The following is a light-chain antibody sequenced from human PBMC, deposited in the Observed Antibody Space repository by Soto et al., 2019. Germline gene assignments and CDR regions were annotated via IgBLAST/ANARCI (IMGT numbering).Light chain of an antibody. CDR3: QARGTWQT. CDR1: QSVSYY. V-gene: IGKV3-11*01. CDR2: DAS. Sequence: EIVLTQSPATLSLSPGEDATLSCRASQSVSYYLAWYQQKPGQSPRLVIYDASHRATGIPARFSGSGSATDFTLTISSLEPEDFAVYYCQARGTWQTFVQGTKLEIK. J-gene: IGKJ2*01.